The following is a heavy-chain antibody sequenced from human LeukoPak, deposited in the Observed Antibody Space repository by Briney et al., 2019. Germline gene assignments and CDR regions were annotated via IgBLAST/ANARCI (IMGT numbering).Heavy chain of an antibody. D-gene: IGHD2-15*01. Sequence: GGSLRLSCAASGFTFSTYWMHWVRQAPGKGLVWVSRINDDETVTNYADSVKGRFTISRDNAKNTLHLQMNSLRAEDTAVYFCARDLGSGGSCYRNWGQGTLVTVSS. J-gene: IGHJ4*02. CDR3: ARDLGSGGSCYRN. CDR2: INDDETVT. V-gene: IGHV3-74*01. CDR1: GFTFSTYW.